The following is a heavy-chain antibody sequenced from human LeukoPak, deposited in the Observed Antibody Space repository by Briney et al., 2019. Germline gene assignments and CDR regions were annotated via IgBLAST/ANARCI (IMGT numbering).Heavy chain of an antibody. V-gene: IGHV5-51*01. Sequence: GESLKISCKGSGYSFSTYWIAWVRQMPGKGLEWMGIIFPGDSDTRYSPSFQGQVTISADKFINTAYLQWRSLKASDTAMYYCARSGVPGAMTWFDPWGQGTLVTVSS. J-gene: IGHJ5*02. D-gene: IGHD2-2*01. CDR3: ARSGVPGAMTWFDP. CDR1: GYSFSTYW. CDR2: IFPGDSDT.